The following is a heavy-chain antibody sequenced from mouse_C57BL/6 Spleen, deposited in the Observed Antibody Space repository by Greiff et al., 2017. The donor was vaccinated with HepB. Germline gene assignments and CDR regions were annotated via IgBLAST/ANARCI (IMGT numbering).Heavy chain of an antibody. V-gene: IGHV5-17*01. J-gene: IGHJ3*01. D-gene: IGHD2-5*01. Sequence: EVMLVESGGGLVKPGGSLKLSCAASGFTFSDYGMHWVRQAPEKGLEWVAYISSGSSTIYYADTVKGRVTISRDNAKNTLFLQMTSLRSEDTAMYYCARAYYSNSFAYWGQGTLVTVSA. CDR1: GFTFSDYG. CDR2: ISSGSSTI. CDR3: ARAYYSNSFAY.